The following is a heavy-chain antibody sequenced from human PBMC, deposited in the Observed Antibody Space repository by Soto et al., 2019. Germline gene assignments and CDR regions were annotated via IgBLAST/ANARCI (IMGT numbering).Heavy chain of an antibody. CDR1: GFTFITYA. CDR3: VTHSSGWYFDY. J-gene: IGHJ4*02. Sequence: PGGSLRLSCSASGFTFITYAMHWVRQAPGKGLEYVSTISSNGGSTYYADSVKGRFTISRDNSKNTLYLQMSSLRAEDTAVYYSVTHSSGWYFDYWGQGTLVTVSS. CDR2: ISSNGGST. V-gene: IGHV3-64D*06. D-gene: IGHD6-19*01.